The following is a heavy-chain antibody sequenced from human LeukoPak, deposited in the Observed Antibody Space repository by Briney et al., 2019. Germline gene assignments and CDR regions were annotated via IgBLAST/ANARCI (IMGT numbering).Heavy chain of an antibody. CDR2: IDTGTSTI. Sequence: GGSLRLSCAASGFTFSTYSMNWVRQAPGKGLEWVSYIDTGTSTIYYADSLKGRFTISRDNAKNSLYLQMNSLRAEDTAVYYCARGRDGYNLVDAFDIWGQGIMVTVSS. CDR3: ARGRDGYNLVDAFDI. D-gene: IGHD5-24*01. V-gene: IGHV3-48*04. J-gene: IGHJ3*02. CDR1: GFTFSTYS.